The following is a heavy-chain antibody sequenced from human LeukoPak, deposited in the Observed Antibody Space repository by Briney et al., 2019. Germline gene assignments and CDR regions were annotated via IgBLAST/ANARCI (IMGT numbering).Heavy chain of an antibody. CDR3: ARSLDTAMVTVVSY. D-gene: IGHD5-18*01. V-gene: IGHV3-30*02. CDR2: IRYDGSNK. Sequence: GGSLRLSCAASGFTFSSYGMHWVRQAPGKGLEWVAFIRYDGSNKYYADSVKGRFTISRDNSKNTLYLQMNSLRAEDTAVYYCARSLDTAMVTVVSYWGQGTLVTVSS. J-gene: IGHJ4*02. CDR1: GFTFSSYG.